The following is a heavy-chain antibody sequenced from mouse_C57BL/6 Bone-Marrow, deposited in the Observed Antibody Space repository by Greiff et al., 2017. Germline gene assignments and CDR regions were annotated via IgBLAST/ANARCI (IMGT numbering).Heavy chain of an antibody. Sequence: EVHLVESGGDLVKPGGSLKLSCAASGFTFSSYGMSWVRQTPDKRLEWVATISSGGSYTYYPDSVKGRFTISRDNAKNTLYLQMSSLKSEDTAMYYCARHTLYYFDYWGQGTTLTVSS. CDR1: GFTFSSYG. CDR2: ISSGGSYT. CDR3: ARHTLYYFDY. J-gene: IGHJ2*01. V-gene: IGHV5-6*01.